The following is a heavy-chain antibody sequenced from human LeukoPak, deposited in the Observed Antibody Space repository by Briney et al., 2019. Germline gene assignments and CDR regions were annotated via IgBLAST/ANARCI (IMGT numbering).Heavy chain of an antibody. D-gene: IGHD5-18*01. CDR1: GGSITNYY. CDR2: IYYTGST. J-gene: IGHJ4*02. V-gene: IGHV4-59*01. Sequence: AETLSLTCTVSGGSITNYYWSWIRQPPGKGLEWIGYIYYTGSTNYNPSLSSRVTISLDTSKSQFSLTLISVTAADSAVYYCARVTLHYSYGTFDYWGQGTLVPVSS. CDR3: ARVTLHYSYGTFDY.